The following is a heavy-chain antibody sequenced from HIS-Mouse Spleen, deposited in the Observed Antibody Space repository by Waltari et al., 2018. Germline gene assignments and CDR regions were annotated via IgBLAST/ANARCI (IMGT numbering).Heavy chain of an antibody. CDR2: INPNSGGT. CDR3: AEVDGTTHAFDI. CDR1: GYTFTGDY. J-gene: IGHJ3*02. Sequence: QVQLVQSGAAVKKPGASVKVSCKATGYTFTGDYMHWVRQAPGQGLEWMGWINPNSGGTNYAQKFQGRVSMTRDTSISTAYMELSRLRSDDTDVYYCAEVDGTTHAFDIWGQGTMVTVSS. V-gene: IGHV1-2*02. D-gene: IGHD1-26*01.